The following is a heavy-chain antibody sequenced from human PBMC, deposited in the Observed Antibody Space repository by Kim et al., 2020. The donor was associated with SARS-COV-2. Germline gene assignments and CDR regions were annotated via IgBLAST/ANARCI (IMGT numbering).Heavy chain of an antibody. CDR3: ARHVRAARPLDP. D-gene: IGHD6-6*01. CDR1: GYSFTSYW. V-gene: IGHV5-10-1*01. CDR2: IDPSDSYT. J-gene: IGHJ5*02. Sequence: GESLKISCKGSGYSFTSYWISWVRQMPGKGLEWMGRIDPSDSYTNYSPSFQGHVTISADKSISTAYLQWSSLKASDTAMYYCARHVRAARPLDPWGHGTLVTVSS.